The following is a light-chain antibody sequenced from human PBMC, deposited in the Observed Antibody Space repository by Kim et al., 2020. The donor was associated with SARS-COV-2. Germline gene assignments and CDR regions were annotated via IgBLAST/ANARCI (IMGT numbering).Light chain of an antibody. CDR1: QSVSRR. Sequence: PVESAALAGRASQSVSRRLAWYPPKPGQAPRHLIYVASTRATSIPARFSGCVSGTDFTLTISSLQSEDFAVYYCQQYDDGPRALTFGGGTKVDIK. J-gene: IGKJ4*01. CDR2: VAS. CDR3: QQYDDGPRALT. V-gene: IGKV3-15*01.